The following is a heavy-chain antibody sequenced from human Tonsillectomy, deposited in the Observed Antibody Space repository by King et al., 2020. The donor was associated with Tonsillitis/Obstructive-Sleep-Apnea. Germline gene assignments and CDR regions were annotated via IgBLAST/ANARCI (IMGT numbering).Heavy chain of an antibody. Sequence: VQLQESGPGLVMPSETLSLTCTVSAGSISNYYWSWLRQPPGKGLEWIGYIYYSGSTNSNPSLKSRVTISVDTSKNQFSLKLSSVTAADTAVYYCVRDMVLEAGGDAFDIWGQGTMVTVSS. CDR1: AGSISNYY. D-gene: IGHD2-8*01. J-gene: IGHJ3*02. CDR2: IYYSGST. CDR3: VRDMVLEAGGDAFDI. V-gene: IGHV4-59*01.